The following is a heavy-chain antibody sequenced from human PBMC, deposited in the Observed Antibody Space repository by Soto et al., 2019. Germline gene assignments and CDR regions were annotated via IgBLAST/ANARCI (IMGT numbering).Heavy chain of an antibody. Sequence: QVQLRESGPGLVKPSETLSLTCTVSGDSVSSGDYYWTWIRQPPGKGLEWVGHIYFSGSTNSNPSLKSRVTISLDTSKNQFSLKLTSVTAADTAVYYCARVPIDTYMIYWSDPWGQGTLVTVSS. J-gene: IGHJ5*02. V-gene: IGHV4-61*08. CDR2: IYFSGST. CDR3: ARVPIDTYMIYWSDP. D-gene: IGHD3-16*01. CDR1: GDSVSSGDYY.